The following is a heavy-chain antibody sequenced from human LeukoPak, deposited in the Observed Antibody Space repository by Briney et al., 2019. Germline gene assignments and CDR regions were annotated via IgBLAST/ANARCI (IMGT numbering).Heavy chain of an antibody. D-gene: IGHD6-13*01. Sequence: GGSLRLSCAASGFTFSSYGMHWVRQAPGKGLEWVAVIWYDGSNKYYADSVKGRFTISRDNSKNTLYLQMNSLRAEDTAVYYCAEGETGIDSFDYWGQGILVTVSS. CDR3: AEGETGIDSFDY. CDR2: IWYDGSNK. J-gene: IGHJ4*02. CDR1: GFTFSSYG. V-gene: IGHV3-33*06.